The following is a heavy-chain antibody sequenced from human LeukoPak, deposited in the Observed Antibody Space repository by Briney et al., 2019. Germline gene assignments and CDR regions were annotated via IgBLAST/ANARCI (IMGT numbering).Heavy chain of an antibody. Sequence: SETLSLTCTVSGGSISSYYWSWIRQPPGKGLEWIGYIYYSGSTNYNPSLKSLVTISVDTSKNQFSLKLSSVTAADTAVYYCARDRGVSALYYYYGMDVWGQGTTVTVSS. CDR1: GGSISSYY. CDR3: ARDRGVSALYYYYGMDV. V-gene: IGHV4-59*01. J-gene: IGHJ6*02. CDR2: IYYSGST. D-gene: IGHD3-10*01.